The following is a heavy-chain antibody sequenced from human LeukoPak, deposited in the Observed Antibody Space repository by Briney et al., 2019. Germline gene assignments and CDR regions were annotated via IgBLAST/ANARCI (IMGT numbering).Heavy chain of an antibody. CDR3: ARDYGY. CDR1: GFTFSAYG. J-gene: IGHJ4*02. CDR2: IKQDGSEK. V-gene: IGHV3-7*01. D-gene: IGHD3-10*01. Sequence: PGGSLRLSCAASGFTFSAYGMHWVRQAPGKGLEWVANIKQDGSEKYYVDSVRGRFTISRDNAKNSLYLQMNSLRAEDTAVYYCARDYGYWGQGTLVTVSS.